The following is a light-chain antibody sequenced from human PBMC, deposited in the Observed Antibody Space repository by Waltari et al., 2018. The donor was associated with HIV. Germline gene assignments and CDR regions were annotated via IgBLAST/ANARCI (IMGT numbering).Light chain of an antibody. V-gene: IGLV1-51*01. Sequence: QSVLTQPPPVSAAPGQKVTNSCSGSSSDIGSYSVSWYQQFPGTAPRRLIFDTYKRPSGIPDRFSASKSGTSATLDITGLQTGDEADYYCATWDNSRSIGVFGGGTKLTVL. CDR3: ATWDNSRSIGV. J-gene: IGLJ3*02. CDR1: SSDIGSYS. CDR2: DTY.